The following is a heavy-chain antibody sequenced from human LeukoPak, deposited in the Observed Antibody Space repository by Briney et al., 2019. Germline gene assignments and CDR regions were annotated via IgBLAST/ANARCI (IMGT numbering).Heavy chain of an antibody. Sequence: ASVKVSCKASGYTFTSYGISWVRQAPGQGLEWMGWISAYNGNTNYAQKLQGRVTMTTDTSTSTAYMELRSLRSDDTAVYYCARVYCSGRSCYAHFDYWGQGTLVTVSS. D-gene: IGHD2-15*01. CDR2: ISAYNGNT. J-gene: IGHJ4*02. CDR3: ARVYCSGRSCYAHFDY. CDR1: GYTFTSYG. V-gene: IGHV1-18*01.